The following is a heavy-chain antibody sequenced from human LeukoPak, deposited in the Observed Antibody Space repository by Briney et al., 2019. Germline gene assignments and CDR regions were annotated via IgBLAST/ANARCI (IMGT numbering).Heavy chain of an antibody. CDR1: GGSISSGDYY. V-gene: IGHV4-31*03. Sequence: SETLSLTCTVSGGSISSGDYYWSWIRQHPGKGLEWIGYIYYSGSTYYNPSLKSRVTISVDTSKNQFSLKLSSVTAADTAVYYCARDGPGWLRSYGRDVWGQGTTVTVSS. CDR3: ARDGPGWLRSYGRDV. D-gene: IGHD5-12*01. J-gene: IGHJ6*02. CDR2: IYYSGST.